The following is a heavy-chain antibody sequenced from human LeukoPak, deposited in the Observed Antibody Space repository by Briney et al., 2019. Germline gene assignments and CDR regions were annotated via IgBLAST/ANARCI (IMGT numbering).Heavy chain of an antibody. CDR1: GGSISSSSYY. J-gene: IGHJ4*02. D-gene: IGHD3-10*01. V-gene: IGHV4-39*01. CDR2: IYYSGST. Sequence: SETLSLTCTVSGGSISSSSYYWGWIRQPPGKGLEWIGSIYYSGSTYYNPSLKSRVTISVDTSKNQFSLKLSSVTAADTAVYYCARHSRSSKDYGSGSYYVGSFDYWGQGILVTVSS. CDR3: ARHSRSSKDYGSGSYYVGSFDY.